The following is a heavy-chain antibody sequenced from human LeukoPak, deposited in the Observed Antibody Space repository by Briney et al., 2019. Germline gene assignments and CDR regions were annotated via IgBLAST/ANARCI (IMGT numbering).Heavy chain of an antibody. V-gene: IGHV1-3*01. CDR3: ARDSVTIFGVELYYYYGMDV. CDR1: GYTFTSYA. J-gene: IGHJ6*02. CDR2: INAGNGNT. D-gene: IGHD3-3*01. Sequence: GASVKVSCKASGYTFTSYAMHWVRQAPGQRLEWMGWINAGNGNTKYSQKFQGRVTITRDTSASTAYMELSSLRSEDTAVYYCARDSVTIFGVELYYYYGMDVWGQGTTVTVSS.